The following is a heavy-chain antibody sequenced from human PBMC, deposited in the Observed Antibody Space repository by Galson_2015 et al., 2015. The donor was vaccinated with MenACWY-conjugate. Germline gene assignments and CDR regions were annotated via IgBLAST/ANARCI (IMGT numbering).Heavy chain of an antibody. J-gene: IGHJ4*02. CDR1: GFPFSTFW. CDR3: AREYKGTEQWLFDFDY. Sequence: SLRLSCAASGFPFSTFWMSWVRQAPGKGLEWVANIKQDGSEKYYVDSVKGRFTISRDNAKNSLYLQMNSLRAEDTAVYYCAREYKGTEQWLFDFDYWGQGTLVTVSS. D-gene: IGHD6-19*01. CDR2: IKQDGSEK. V-gene: IGHV3-7*03.